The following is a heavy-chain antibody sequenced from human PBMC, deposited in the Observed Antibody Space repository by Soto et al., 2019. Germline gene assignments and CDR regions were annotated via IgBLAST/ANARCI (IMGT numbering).Heavy chain of an antibody. CDR2: INGDSSRI. D-gene: IGHD3-9*01. V-gene: IGHV3-48*01. Sequence: GGSLRLSCVASGFYFSRYSMNWVRQAPGKGLEWVSYINGDSSRIEYAESVKGRFTISIDNVKNSVYLQMSSLRAEDAAIYYCARDRDWAFDYWGQGVLVTVSS. CDR1: GFYFSRYS. J-gene: IGHJ4*02. CDR3: ARDRDWAFDY.